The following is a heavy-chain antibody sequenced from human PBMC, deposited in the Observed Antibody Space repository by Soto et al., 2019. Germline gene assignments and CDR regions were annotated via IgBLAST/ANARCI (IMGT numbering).Heavy chain of an antibody. J-gene: IGHJ6*02. V-gene: IGHV5-51*01. CDR2: IYPGDSDT. Sequence: GESLKISCKGSGYSFTSYWIGWVRQMPGKGLEWMGIIYPGDSDTRYSPYFQGQVTISADKSISTAYLQWSSLKASDTAMYYCARHAFSLGAFPRATDYYYYGMDVWGQGTTVTVSS. CDR3: ARHAFSLGAFPRATDYYYYGMDV. D-gene: IGHD3-16*01. CDR1: GYSFTSYW.